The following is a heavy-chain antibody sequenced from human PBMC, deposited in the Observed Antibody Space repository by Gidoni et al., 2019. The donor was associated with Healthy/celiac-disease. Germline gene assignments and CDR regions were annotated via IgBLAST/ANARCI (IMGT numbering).Heavy chain of an antibody. CDR2: IRGSGGST. CDR3: AKVSQKPIFGVVTTSYYFDY. CDR1: GFTFSSYA. V-gene: IGHV3-23*01. Sequence: EVQLLESGGGLVQPGGSLRLSCAASGFTFSSYAMSWVRQAPGKGLEWVSSIRGSGGSTYYADSVKGRFTISRDNSKNTLYLQMNSLRAEDTAVYYCAKVSQKPIFGVVTTSYYFDYWGQGTLVTVSS. J-gene: IGHJ4*02. D-gene: IGHD3-3*01.